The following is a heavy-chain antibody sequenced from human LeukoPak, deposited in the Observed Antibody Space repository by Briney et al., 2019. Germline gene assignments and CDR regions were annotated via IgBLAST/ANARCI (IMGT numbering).Heavy chain of an antibody. V-gene: IGHV4-30-2*01. CDR1: GGSISSGGYY. CDR3: ARGVGINYFDY. J-gene: IGHJ4*02. D-gene: IGHD2-21*01. Sequence: PSETLSLTCTVSGGSISSGGYYWSWIRQPPGKGLEWIGYIYHSGSTYYNPSLKSRVTISVDRSKNQFSLKLSSVTAAGTAVYYCARGVGINYFDYWGQGTLVTVSS. CDR2: IYHSGST.